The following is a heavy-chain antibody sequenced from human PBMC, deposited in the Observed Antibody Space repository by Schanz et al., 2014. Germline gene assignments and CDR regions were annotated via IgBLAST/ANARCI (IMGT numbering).Heavy chain of an antibody. V-gene: IGHV3-30-3*01. J-gene: IGHJ3*01. Sequence: VQLVESGGGLAQPGGSLRLSCAASGFTFSSYAVDWIRQAPGQGLEWVSFISYDGSLKSYLDSVKGRFTISRDNSKNTLFLEMNSRRVEDTAVYYCARDLVSYHDFWSGQETGDRAFDLWGQGTMVTVSP. CDR2: ISYDGSLK. D-gene: IGHD3-3*01. CDR3: ARDLVSYHDFWSGQETGDRAFDL. CDR1: GFTFSSYA.